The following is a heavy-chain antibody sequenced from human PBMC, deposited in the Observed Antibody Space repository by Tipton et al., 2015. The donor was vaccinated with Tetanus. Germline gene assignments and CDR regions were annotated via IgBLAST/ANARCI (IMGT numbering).Heavy chain of an antibody. Sequence: QSGPEVKKPGASVKVSCKASGYMFTGYYLHWVRLAPGQGLEWMGWINPNNGGRDYARKFQGRVTMTRDTAIRTAYMELSSLRSDDTAVYYCARYDSSGVTFDYWSQGTLVTVSS. J-gene: IGHJ4*02. CDR2: INPNNGGR. CDR3: ARYDSSGVTFDY. V-gene: IGHV1-2*02. CDR1: GYMFTGYY. D-gene: IGHD3-22*01.